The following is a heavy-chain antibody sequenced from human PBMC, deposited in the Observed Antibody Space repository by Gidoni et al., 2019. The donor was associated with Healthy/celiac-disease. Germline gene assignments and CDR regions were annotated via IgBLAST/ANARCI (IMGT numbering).Heavy chain of an antibody. D-gene: IGHD5-18*01. CDR2: ISGSGGIT. J-gene: IGHJ4*02. CDR3: AKELGGDSYGYYFYY. V-gene: IGHV3-23*01. Sequence: EVQLLESGGGLVQPGGSLRLAGAASGLPLSSIAMTWVSRAPGKGLECGSAISGSGGITYYADSGNVRFTIARVNSKNTLYLQINSLRSEDTAVYYGAKELGGDSYGYYFYYWGQGTLVTVSS. CDR1: GLPLSSIA.